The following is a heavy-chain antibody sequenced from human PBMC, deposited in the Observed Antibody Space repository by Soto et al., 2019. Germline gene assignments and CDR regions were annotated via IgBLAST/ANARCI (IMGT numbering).Heavy chain of an antibody. J-gene: IGHJ4*02. D-gene: IGHD5-12*01. CDR2: ISSSSNII. CDR1: GFTFSGYS. V-gene: IGHV3-48*01. Sequence: QLVESGGGLVQPGGSLRLSCAASGFTFSGYSMNWVRQAPGKGLQWVSYISSSSNIIHYADSVKGRFTISRDNAKNSLHLQMNSLRAEDTAVYYCARDREGDGYNFDCWGQGTLVTVSS. CDR3: ARDREGDGYNFDC.